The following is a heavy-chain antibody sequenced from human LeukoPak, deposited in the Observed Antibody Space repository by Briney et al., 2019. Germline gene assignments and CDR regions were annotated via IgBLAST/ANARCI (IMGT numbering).Heavy chain of an antibody. Sequence: GGSLRLSCAASGFTFSNYAMSWVRQAPGKGLGWVSDISGSGGSIYYADSVKGRFTISRDNSKNTLYLQMNSLRAEDSAVYYCATDPTIAVTGSDAFDIWGLGTMVTVSS. CDR2: ISGSGGSI. V-gene: IGHV3-23*01. CDR1: GFTFSNYA. D-gene: IGHD6-19*01. J-gene: IGHJ3*02. CDR3: ATDPTIAVTGSDAFDI.